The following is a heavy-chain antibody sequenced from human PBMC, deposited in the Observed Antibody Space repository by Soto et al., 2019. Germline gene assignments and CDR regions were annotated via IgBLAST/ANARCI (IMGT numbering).Heavy chain of an antibody. CDR3: ARHPTWFDP. CDR2: MYHSGST. J-gene: IGHJ5*02. Sequence: TSETLSLTCAVSGGSISSGGYSWSWIRQPPGKGLEWIGYMYHSGSTYYNPSLKSRVTISIDRSKNQFSLKLSSVTAADTAVYYCARHPTWFDPWGQGTRVTVS. CDR1: GGSISSGGYS. V-gene: IGHV4-30-2*01.